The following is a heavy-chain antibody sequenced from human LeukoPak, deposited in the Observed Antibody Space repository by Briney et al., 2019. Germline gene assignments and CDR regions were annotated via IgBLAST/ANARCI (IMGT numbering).Heavy chain of an antibody. CDR3: ARGVVAAPPTLDY. V-gene: IGHV4-34*01. CDR1: GGSFTDYY. CDR2: INHSGST. Sequence: SETLSLTCAVYGGSFTDYYWIWIRQPPGRGLEWIGEINHSGSTNYNPSLKSRVTISVDTSKNQFSLKLSSVTAADTAVYYCARGVVAAPPTLDYWGQGTLVTVSS. J-gene: IGHJ4*02. D-gene: IGHD2-15*01.